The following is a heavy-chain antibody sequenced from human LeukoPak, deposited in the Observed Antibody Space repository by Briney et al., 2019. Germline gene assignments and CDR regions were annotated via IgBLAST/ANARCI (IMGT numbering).Heavy chain of an antibody. D-gene: IGHD1-26*01. CDR3: ARDKRGGATTFDY. V-gene: IGHV1-18*01. CDR2: ISGYNGYT. J-gene: IGHJ4*02. Sequence: ASVKVSCKASGYTFTNYGVSWVRQAPGQGLEWMGWISGYNGYTNYAQKLQGRVTMTTDTSTSTAYMELRSLRSDDTAVYYCARDKRGGATTFDYWGQGTLVTVSS. CDR1: GYTFTNYG.